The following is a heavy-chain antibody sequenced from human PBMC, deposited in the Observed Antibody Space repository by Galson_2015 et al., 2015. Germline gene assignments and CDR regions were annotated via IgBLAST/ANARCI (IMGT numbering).Heavy chain of an antibody. CDR3: ARDWDTVTTTLRFVF. V-gene: IGHV3-30-3*01. D-gene: IGHD4-17*01. J-gene: IGHJ4*02. Sequence: SLRLSCAVSGFPFSSYAMHWVRRAPGKGLEWVAVMSYDGSNKYYADSVKGRFTISRDNSQNKLYLQMNSLRAEDTAVYYCARDWDTVTTTLRFVFWGQGTLVTVSS. CDR2: MSYDGSNK. CDR1: GFPFSSYA.